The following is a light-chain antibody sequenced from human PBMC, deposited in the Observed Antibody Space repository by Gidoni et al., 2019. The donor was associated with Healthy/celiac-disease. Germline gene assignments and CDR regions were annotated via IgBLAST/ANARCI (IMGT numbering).Light chain of an antibody. Sequence: DIQMTQSPSSLSASVGDRVTITCRASQSISSYLNWYQQKPGKAPKLLIYAASSWQSGVPSRFSGSGSGTDFTLTISSLQPEDFATYYCQQSYSTPFTFGGGTKVEIK. V-gene: IGKV1-39*01. CDR2: AAS. CDR1: QSISSY. J-gene: IGKJ4*01. CDR3: QQSYSTPFT.